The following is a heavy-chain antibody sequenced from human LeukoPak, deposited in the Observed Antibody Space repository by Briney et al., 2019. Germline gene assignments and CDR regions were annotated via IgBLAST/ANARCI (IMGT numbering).Heavy chain of an antibody. CDR2: ISGSGGST. D-gene: IGHD3-10*01. J-gene: IGHJ3*02. CDR3: AKVRGGLLWFGELLEAFDI. V-gene: IGHV3-23*01. CDR1: GFTFSSYS. Sequence: GGSLRLSCAASGFTFSSYSMNWVRQAPGRGLEWVSAISGSGGSTYYADSVKGRFTISRDNSKNTLYLQMNSLRAEDTAVYYCAKVRGGLLWFGELLEAFDIWGQGTMVTVSS.